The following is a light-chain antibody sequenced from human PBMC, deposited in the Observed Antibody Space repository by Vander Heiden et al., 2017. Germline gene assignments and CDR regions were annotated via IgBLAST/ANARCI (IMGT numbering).Light chain of an antibody. Sequence: AIQLTQSPSSLSASVGDRVTITCRASQGISSALAWYQQKPGKAPKLLIYDASSLESGVPSRFSGSGSGTDFTLTISSLQPEDFATYYCQQFNSYPLFTSGPPTKVDIK. CDR1: QGISSA. V-gene: IGKV1-13*02. CDR2: DAS. CDR3: QQFNSYPLFT. J-gene: IGKJ3*01.